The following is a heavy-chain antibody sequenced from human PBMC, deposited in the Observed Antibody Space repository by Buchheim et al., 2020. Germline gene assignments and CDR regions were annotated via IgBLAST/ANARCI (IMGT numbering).Heavy chain of an antibody. V-gene: IGHV2-5*02. CDR2: IYWVDDK. Sequence: QITLKESGPTLVKPTQTLTLTCTFSGFSLSTSGVGVGWIRQPPGKALEWLALIYWVDDKRYSPSLKRGLTIPKHTSNNQVLLTMTNMDPVDTATYYCAHRREAVAGGRDAFDIWGQGT. D-gene: IGHD6-19*01. CDR1: GFSLSTSGVG. J-gene: IGHJ3*02. CDR3: AHRREAVAGGRDAFDI.